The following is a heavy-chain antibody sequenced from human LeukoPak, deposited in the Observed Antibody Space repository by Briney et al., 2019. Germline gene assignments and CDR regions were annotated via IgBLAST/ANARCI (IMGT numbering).Heavy chain of an antibody. Sequence: SETLSLTCTVSGGSISNYYWSWIRQPAGKGLDWIGRIHTIGSTNYNPSLKSRVTMSVDTSKNQFSLELNSVTAADTGVYYCARDRYYYDSSGYSIFDYWGQGTLVTVSS. V-gene: IGHV4-4*07. CDR3: ARDRYYYDSSGYSIFDY. CDR2: IHTIGST. D-gene: IGHD3-22*01. J-gene: IGHJ4*02. CDR1: GGSISNYY.